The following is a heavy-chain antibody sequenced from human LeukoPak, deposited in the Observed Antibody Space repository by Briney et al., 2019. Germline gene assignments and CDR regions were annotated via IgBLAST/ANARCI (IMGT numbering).Heavy chain of an antibody. D-gene: IGHD3-10*01. Sequence: SETLSLTCAVSGGSISSSNWWSWVRQAPGKGLEWIGEIYHSGSTNYNPSLKSRVTMSVDTSKNQFSLKLSSVTAADTAVYYCARDTNRWFGPTNWFDPWGQGTLVTVSS. CDR2: IYHSGST. CDR3: ARDTNRWFGPTNWFDP. V-gene: IGHV4-4*02. CDR1: GGSISSSNW. J-gene: IGHJ5*02.